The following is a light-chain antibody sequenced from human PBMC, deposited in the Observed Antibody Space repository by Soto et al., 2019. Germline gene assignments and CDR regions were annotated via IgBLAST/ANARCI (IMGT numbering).Light chain of an antibody. Sequence: QSALTQPASVSGSPGQSITISCSGTSSDVGAYTYVSWYQVHPGEPPKLVIYDVSKRPSRVPDRFSGSKSGNTAALTVSGLQAEDEADYYCSSYAASNNFYFVFGGGTKVTVL. CDR3: SSYAASNNFYFV. CDR2: DVS. V-gene: IGLV2-8*01. CDR1: SSDVGAYTY. J-gene: IGLJ3*02.